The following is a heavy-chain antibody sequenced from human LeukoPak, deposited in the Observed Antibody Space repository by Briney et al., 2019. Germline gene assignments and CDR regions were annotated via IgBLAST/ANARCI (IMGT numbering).Heavy chain of an antibody. CDR1: GLTFNSYV. J-gene: IGHJ3*02. CDR3: VRAILGDSVAFEM. Sequence: RSLRLSCAASGLTFNSYVMHWVRQAPGKGLEWVALISYDGSKEYYADSVKGRFIIARDNSQDTLSLQMSSLRPEDTALYFCVRAILGDSVAFEMWGQGTMVTVSS. D-gene: IGHD5/OR15-5a*01. V-gene: IGHV3-30*03. CDR2: ISYDGSKE.